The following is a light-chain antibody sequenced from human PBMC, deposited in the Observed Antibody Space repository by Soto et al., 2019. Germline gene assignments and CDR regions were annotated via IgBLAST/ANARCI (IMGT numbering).Light chain of an antibody. J-gene: IGKJ3*01. CDR3: QQHLSIPFT. CDR2: WAT. Sequence: DIVMTQSPDSLAVSLGERATINCKSSQSVFRSSDNKNLWAWYQQKPGQHPKLVIYWATMRESGVPDRFTGSESGTDFTLTISSLQAEDVAVYYCQQHLSIPFTFGPGTTVDIQ. CDR1: QSVFRSSDNKNL. V-gene: IGKV4-1*01.